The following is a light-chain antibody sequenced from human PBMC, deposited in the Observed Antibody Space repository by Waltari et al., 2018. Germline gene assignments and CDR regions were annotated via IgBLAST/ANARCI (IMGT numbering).Light chain of an antibody. V-gene: IGLV1-47*01. CDR1: TSNIGSNY. J-gene: IGLJ2*01. CDR2: WNI. Sequence: QSVLTQPPSASGTPGQRVTISCSGSTSNIGSNYVSWYQQLPGTAPKLLIRWNIMRPSGALDRFSGSKSGTSASLAISGLRSEDEADYYCAAWDDSLSGVVFGGGTKLTVL. CDR3: AAWDDSLSGVV.